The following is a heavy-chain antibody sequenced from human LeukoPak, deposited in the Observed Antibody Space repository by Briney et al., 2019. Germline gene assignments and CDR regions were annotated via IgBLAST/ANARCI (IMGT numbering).Heavy chain of an antibody. CDR1: GGSISSSSYY. CDR2: IYYSGST. Sequence: PSETLSLTCTVSGGSISSSSYYWGWIRQPPGKGLEWIGSIYYSGSTYYNPSLKSRVTISVDTSKNQFDLKLSSVTAADTAVYYCARLLVGTTTHIDYWGQGTLVTVSS. CDR3: ARLLVGTTTHIDY. D-gene: IGHD1-26*01. V-gene: IGHV4-39*01. J-gene: IGHJ4*02.